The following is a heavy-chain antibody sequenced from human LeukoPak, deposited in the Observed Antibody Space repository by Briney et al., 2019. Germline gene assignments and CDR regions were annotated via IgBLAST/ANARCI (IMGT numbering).Heavy chain of an antibody. D-gene: IGHD1-20*01. CDR3: ARVPVITGTTEKGWFDP. Sequence: ASVKVSCKVSGYTLTVLSMHWVRQAPGKGLEWMGGFDPEDGETIYAQKFQGRVTMTEDTSTDTAYMELSSLRSEDTAVYYCARVPVITGTTEKGWFDPWGQGTLVTVSP. CDR2: FDPEDGET. J-gene: IGHJ5*02. CDR1: GYTLTVLS. V-gene: IGHV1-24*01.